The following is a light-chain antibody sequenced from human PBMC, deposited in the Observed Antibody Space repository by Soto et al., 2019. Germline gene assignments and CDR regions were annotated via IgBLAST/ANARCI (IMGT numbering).Light chain of an antibody. V-gene: IGKV3-11*01. Sequence: EIVLTQSPATLSLSPGERATLSCRASESVNDYLAWYQQKPGQAPRLLIYGASNRATGIPVRFSGSGSGTAFPLTFSGLELGDFPVYYCNPRGRWPQTLGQGPSWRS. J-gene: IGKJ2*01. CDR2: GAS. CDR1: ESVNDY. CDR3: NPRGRWPQT.